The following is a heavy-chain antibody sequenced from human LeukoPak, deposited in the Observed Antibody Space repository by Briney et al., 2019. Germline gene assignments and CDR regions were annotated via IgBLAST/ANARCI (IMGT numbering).Heavy chain of an antibody. CDR3: ARRGAVAGRNWFDP. J-gene: IGHJ5*02. D-gene: IGHD6-19*01. Sequence: SETLSLTCTVSGGSISSYYWSWIRQPPGKGLEWIGYIYYSGTTNYNPSLKSRVTISVDTSKNQFSLKLSSVTAADTAVYYCARRGAVAGRNWFDPWGQGTLVTVSS. CDR1: GGSISSYY. V-gene: IGHV4-59*01. CDR2: IYYSGTT.